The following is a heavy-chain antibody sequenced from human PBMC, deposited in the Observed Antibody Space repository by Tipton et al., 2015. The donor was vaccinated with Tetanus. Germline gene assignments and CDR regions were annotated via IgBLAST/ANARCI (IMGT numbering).Heavy chain of an antibody. CDR2: INPSGGST. CDR3: ARGGNYYDSSGYVYYYYGMDV. CDR1: GYTFTSYY. Sequence: QLVQSGVEVKKPGASVKVSCKASGYTFTSYYMHWVRQAPGQGLEWMGIINPSGGSTSYAQKFQGRVTMTRDTSTSTVYMELSSLRSEDTAVYYCARGGNYYDSSGYVYYYYGMDVWGQGTTVTVSS. V-gene: IGHV1-46*01. J-gene: IGHJ6*02. D-gene: IGHD3-22*01.